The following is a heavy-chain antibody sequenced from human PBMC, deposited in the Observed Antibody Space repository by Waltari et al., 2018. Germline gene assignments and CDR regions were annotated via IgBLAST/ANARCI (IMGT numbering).Heavy chain of an antibody. J-gene: IGHJ4*02. CDR1: GYSISSGYY. CDR3: ARRLSSGYSSSWYGELGFDY. V-gene: IGHV4-38-2*01. CDR2: IYHSGST. Sequence: QVQLQESGPGLVKPSETLSLTCAVSGYSISSGYYWGWIRQPPGKGLEWIGSIYHSGSTYYNPSLKSRVTISVDTSKNQFSLKLSSVTAADTAVYYCARRLSSGYSSSWYGELGFDYWGQGTLVTVSS. D-gene: IGHD6-13*01.